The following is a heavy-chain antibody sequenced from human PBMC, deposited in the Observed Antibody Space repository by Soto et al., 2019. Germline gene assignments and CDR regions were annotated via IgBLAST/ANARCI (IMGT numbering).Heavy chain of an antibody. CDR2: IYHSGST. Sequence: QVQLQESGPGLVKPSGTLFLTCAVSGGSISSSNWWSWVRQPPGKGLEWIGEIYHSGSTNYNPSLKSRVTISVDKSKNQFSLKLSSVTAADTAVYYCARGQTYYYDSSGYFRTYYFDYWGQGTLVTVSS. CDR1: GGSISSSNW. D-gene: IGHD3-22*01. J-gene: IGHJ4*02. CDR3: ARGQTYYYDSSGYFRTYYFDY. V-gene: IGHV4-4*02.